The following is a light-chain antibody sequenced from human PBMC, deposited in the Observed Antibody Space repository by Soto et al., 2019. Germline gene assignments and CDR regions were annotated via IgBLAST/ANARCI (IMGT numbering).Light chain of an antibody. CDR3: QQYDRWPVT. CDR2: LGS. CDR1: QSLLNSNGYNY. J-gene: IGKJ4*01. V-gene: IGKV2-28*01. Sequence: DIVMTQSPLSLPVTPGEPASISCRSSQSLLNSNGYNYLDWYLQKPGQSPQLLIYLGSNRASGVPDRFSGSGSGTEFTLTTDRLQSADFAVYYCQQYDRWPVTFGGGTKV.